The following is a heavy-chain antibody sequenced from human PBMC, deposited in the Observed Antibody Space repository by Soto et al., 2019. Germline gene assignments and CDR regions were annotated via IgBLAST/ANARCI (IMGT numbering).Heavy chain of an antibody. CDR3: AKDRGYSSRWHYYFDY. J-gene: IGHJ4*02. Sequence: GGSLRLSCAASGFTFSSYGMNWVRQAPGKGLEWVSVISYGGSNKFYADSVRGRFTISRDSSKNTLYLQMNSLRAEDTAVYYCAKDRGYSSRWHYYFDYWGQGTLVTVSS. D-gene: IGHD6-13*01. CDR2: ISYGGSNK. CDR1: GFTFSSYG. V-gene: IGHV3-30*18.